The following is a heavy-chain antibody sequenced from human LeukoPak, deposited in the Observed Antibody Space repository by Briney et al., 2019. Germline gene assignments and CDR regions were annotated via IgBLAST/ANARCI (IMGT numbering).Heavy chain of an antibody. D-gene: IGHD6-19*01. V-gene: IGHV1-2*02. Sequence: ASVKVSCKASGYTFTGYYMHWVRQAPGQGLEWMGWINPNSGGTNYAQKFQGRVTMTRDTSISTAYMELSRLRSDDTAVYYCARRRSSSGWYLDWGQGTLVTASS. CDR2: INPNSGGT. CDR3: ARRRSSSGWYLD. J-gene: IGHJ4*02. CDR1: GYTFTGYY.